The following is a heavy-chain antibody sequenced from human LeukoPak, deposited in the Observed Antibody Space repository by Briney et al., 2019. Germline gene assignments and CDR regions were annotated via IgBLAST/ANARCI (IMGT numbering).Heavy chain of an antibody. J-gene: IGHJ5*02. Sequence: SETLSLTCTVSGGSISSYYWSWIRQPAGKGLEWIGRIYTSGSTNYNLSLKSRVTMSVDTSKNQFSLKLSSVTAADTAVYYCARDLVYSSSYDPWGQGTLVTVSS. V-gene: IGHV4-4*07. D-gene: IGHD6-6*01. CDR2: IYTSGST. CDR3: ARDLVYSSSYDP. CDR1: GGSISSYY.